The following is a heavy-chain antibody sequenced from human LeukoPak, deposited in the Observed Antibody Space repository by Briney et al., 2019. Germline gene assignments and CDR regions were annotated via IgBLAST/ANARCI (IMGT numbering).Heavy chain of an antibody. D-gene: IGHD5-24*01. Sequence: SETLSLTCTVSGGSISSYYWSWIRQPPGKGLEWIGYIYYSGSTNYNPSLKSRVTISVDTSKNQFSLKLSSVTAADTAVYYCARGDGYNSRYFQHWGQGTLVTVSS. CDR1: GGSISSYY. V-gene: IGHV4-59*12. J-gene: IGHJ1*01. CDR3: ARGDGYNSRYFQH. CDR2: IYYSGST.